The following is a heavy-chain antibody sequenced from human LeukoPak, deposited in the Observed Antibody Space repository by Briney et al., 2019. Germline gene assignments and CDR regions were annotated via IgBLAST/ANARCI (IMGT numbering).Heavy chain of an antibody. D-gene: IGHD2-8*01. V-gene: IGHV4-34*01. Sequence: KPSETLSLTCAVYGGSFSGYYWSWIRQPPGKGLEWIGEINHSGSTNYNPSLKSRVTISVDTSKNQFSLKLSSATAADTAVYYCARLMEGDYFDYWGQGTLVTVSS. CDR2: INHSGST. J-gene: IGHJ4*02. CDR1: GGSFSGYY. CDR3: ARLMEGDYFDY.